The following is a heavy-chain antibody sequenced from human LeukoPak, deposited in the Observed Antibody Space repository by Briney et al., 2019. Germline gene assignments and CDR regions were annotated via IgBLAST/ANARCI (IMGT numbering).Heavy chain of an antibody. Sequence: SETLSLTCTVSGGSISSSSYYWGWIRQPPGKGLEWIGSIYYSGSTYYNPSLKSRVTISVDTSKNQFSLKLSSVTAADTAVYYCARGPLGYCSSTSCRINWFDPWGQGTLVTVSS. V-gene: IGHV4-39*01. D-gene: IGHD2-2*01. J-gene: IGHJ5*02. CDR1: GGSISSSSYY. CDR3: ARGPLGYCSSTSCRINWFDP. CDR2: IYYSGST.